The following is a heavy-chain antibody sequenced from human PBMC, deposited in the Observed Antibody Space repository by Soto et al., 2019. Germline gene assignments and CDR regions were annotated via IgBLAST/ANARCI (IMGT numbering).Heavy chain of an antibody. CDR1: GGSFSNYY. D-gene: IGHD3-22*01. CDR2: ISQGEGT. V-gene: IGHV4-34*01. Sequence: QVQLHQWGAGLLKPSETLSLTCTIYGGSFSNYYGSWFRQSPGKGLEWIGEISQGEGTKYNPSLKSRVTISVDTSKSQVSLRMTSMTGEDTDIYYCARGPDRAKVGYWGQGTLVTVSS. CDR3: ARGPDRAKVGY. J-gene: IGHJ4*02.